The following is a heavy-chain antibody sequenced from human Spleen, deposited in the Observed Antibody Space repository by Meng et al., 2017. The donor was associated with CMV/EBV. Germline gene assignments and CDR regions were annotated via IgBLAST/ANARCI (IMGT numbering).Heavy chain of an antibody. V-gene: IGHV3-74*01. CDR1: GFTFSNYW. Sequence: GESLKISCAASGFTFSNYWMHWVRQAPGKGLVWVSRINSDGSSTSDADSVKGRFTISRDNAKNTLYLQMNSLRAEDTAVYYCAIESDCSGGSCYGDYWGQGTLVTVSS. CDR2: INSDGSST. CDR3: AIESDCSGGSCYGDY. J-gene: IGHJ4*02. D-gene: IGHD2-15*01.